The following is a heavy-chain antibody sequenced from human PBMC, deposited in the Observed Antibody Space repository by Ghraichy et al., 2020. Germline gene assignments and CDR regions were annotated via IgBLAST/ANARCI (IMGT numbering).Heavy chain of an antibody. CDR2: ISASGGST. CDR1: GFTFSSYA. CDR3: AKDVWGPYYYYGMDV. J-gene: IGHJ6*02. D-gene: IGHD3-16*01. V-gene: IGHV3-23*01. Sequence: GGSLRLFCAASGFTFSSYAMSWVRQAPGKGLDWVSAISASGGSTYYADSVKGRFTISRDNSKNTLYLQMNSLRAEDTALYYCAKDVWGPYYYYGMDVWGQGTTVTVSS.